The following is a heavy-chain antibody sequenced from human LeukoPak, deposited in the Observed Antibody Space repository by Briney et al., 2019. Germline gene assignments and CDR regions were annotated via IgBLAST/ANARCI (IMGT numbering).Heavy chain of an antibody. CDR2: IYTSGST. V-gene: IGHV4-61*02. CDR1: GGSISSGSYY. D-gene: IGHD3-3*01. Sequence: PSETLSLTCTVSGGSISSGSYYWSWIRQPAGKGLEWIGRIYTSGSTNYNPSLKSRVTMSVDTSKNQFSLKLSSVTAADTAVYYCARVDYDFWSGYYSEAFDIWGQGTMVTVSS. J-gene: IGHJ3*02. CDR3: ARVDYDFWSGYYSEAFDI.